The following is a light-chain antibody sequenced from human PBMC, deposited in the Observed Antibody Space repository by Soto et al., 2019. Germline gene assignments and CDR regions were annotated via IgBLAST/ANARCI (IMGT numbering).Light chain of an antibody. CDR2: GNS. CDR1: SSNIGAGYD. Sequence: QSVLTQPPSVSVAPGQRVTISCTGSSSNIGAGYDVHWYQQLPGTAPKLLIYGNSNRPSGVPDRFSGSKSGTSASLAITGLQAEDGADYYCQSYDSSLSGYVVFGGGTKVTVL. CDR3: QSYDSSLSGYVV. V-gene: IGLV1-40*01. J-gene: IGLJ2*01.